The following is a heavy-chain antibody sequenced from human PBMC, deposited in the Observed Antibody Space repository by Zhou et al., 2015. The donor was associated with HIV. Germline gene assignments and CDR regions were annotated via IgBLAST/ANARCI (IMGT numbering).Heavy chain of an antibody. D-gene: IGHD3-3*01. Sequence: QVQLVQSGAEEKKPGSSVKVSCKASGGTFSSYAISWVRQAPGQGLEWMGGIIPIFGTANYAQKFQGRVTITADESTSTAYMELSSLRSEDTAVYYCARAQPFNVLRFLEWSPSWFDPWGQGTLVTVSS. V-gene: IGHV1-69*01. CDR2: IIPIFGTA. J-gene: IGHJ5*02. CDR1: GGTFSSYA. CDR3: ARAQPFNVLRFLEWSPSWFDP.